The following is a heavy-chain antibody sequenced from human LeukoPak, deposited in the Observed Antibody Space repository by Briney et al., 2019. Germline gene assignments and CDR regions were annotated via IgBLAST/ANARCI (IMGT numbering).Heavy chain of an antibody. Sequence: GGSLRLSCAASGITVSGNYMSWVRQAPGKGLEWVSVIYSVGSTYYPDPVKGRFTISRDNSKNTLYLQMNSLRAEDTAVYYCAKDQYGGNPQYYFDYRGQGALVTVSS. V-gene: IGHV3-53*01. J-gene: IGHJ4*02. D-gene: IGHD4-23*01. CDR1: GITVSGNY. CDR3: AKDQYGGNPQYYFDY. CDR2: IYSVGST.